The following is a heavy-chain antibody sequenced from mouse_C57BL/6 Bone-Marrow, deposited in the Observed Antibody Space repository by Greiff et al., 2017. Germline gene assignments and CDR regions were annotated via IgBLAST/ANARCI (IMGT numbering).Heavy chain of an antibody. CDR3: AREGRGYYFDY. CDR2: ISNGGGST. CDR1: GFTFSDYY. J-gene: IGHJ2*01. Sequence: EVKVVESGGGLVQPGGSLKLSCAASGFTFSDYYMYWVRQTPEKGLEWVAYISNGGGSTYYPDTVKGRFTISRDNAKNTRYLHMSRLKSEDTAMYYCAREGRGYYFDYWGQGTTLTVSS. V-gene: IGHV5-12*01.